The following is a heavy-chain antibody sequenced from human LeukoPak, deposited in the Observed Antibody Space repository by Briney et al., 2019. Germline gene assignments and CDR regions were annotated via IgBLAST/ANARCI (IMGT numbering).Heavy chain of an antibody. D-gene: IGHD1-7*01. Sequence: GGSLRLSCAASGFIFSDYYMGWIRQAPGKGLEWVSYISGSGSTIFYADSVKGRFAISRDNAKNSMHLQMNSLRAEDTAVYYCGRDFGLSGTKRSFDIWGQGTMVTVSS. J-gene: IGHJ3*02. V-gene: IGHV3-11*01. CDR2: ISGSGSTI. CDR3: GRDFGLSGTKRSFDI. CDR1: GFIFSDYY.